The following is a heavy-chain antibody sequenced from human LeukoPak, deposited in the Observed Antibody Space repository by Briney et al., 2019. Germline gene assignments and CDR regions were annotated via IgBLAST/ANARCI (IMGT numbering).Heavy chain of an antibody. CDR3: SRHAAPLAPLGY. Sequence: SGTLSLTCNVSGGSISSYYWSWIRQPAGKGLEWIGHIFSRGNTNYNPSLKSRVTMSVDTSKNQFSLKLSSVTAADTAVYYCSRHAAPLAPLGYWGQGTLVTVSS. D-gene: IGHD7-27*01. J-gene: IGHJ4*02. CDR1: GGSISSYY. CDR2: IFSRGNT. V-gene: IGHV4-4*07.